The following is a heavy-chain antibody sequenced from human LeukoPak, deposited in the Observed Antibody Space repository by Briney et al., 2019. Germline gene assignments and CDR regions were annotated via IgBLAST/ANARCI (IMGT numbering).Heavy chain of an antibody. V-gene: IGHV4-59*02. J-gene: IGHJ6*03. Sequence: PSETLSLTCTISGGSVSDYYWSWIRQSPGKGLEWIGYIYHTGSTSYSPSLKSRVTISADTSQNQFSLKLSSVTAADTAVYYCARRGRTTVTTGTRYYYYYMDVWGKGTTVTISS. CDR2: IYHTGST. CDR3: ARRGRTTVTTGTRYYYYYMDV. D-gene: IGHD4-17*01. CDR1: GGSVSDYY.